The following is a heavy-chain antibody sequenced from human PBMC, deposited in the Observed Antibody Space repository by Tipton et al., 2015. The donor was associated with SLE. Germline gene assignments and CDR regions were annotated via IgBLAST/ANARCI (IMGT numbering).Heavy chain of an antibody. D-gene: IGHD2-21*02. CDR2: IYYSGST. CDR1: GGSIPLSHYY. V-gene: IGHV4-39*07. J-gene: IGHJ3*01. Sequence: TLSLTCTVSGGSIPLSHYYWGWSRQPPGKGLEWIESIYYSGSTYYNPSLKSQVTISVDTSKNQFSLKLTSMTTADTAVYYCARWGMTAIWGFDLWGLGTMVTVSS. CDR3: ARWGMTAIWGFDL.